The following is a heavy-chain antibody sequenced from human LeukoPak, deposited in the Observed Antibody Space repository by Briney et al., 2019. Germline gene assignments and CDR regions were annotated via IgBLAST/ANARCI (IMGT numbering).Heavy chain of an antibody. V-gene: IGHV1-2*02. CDR3: ARDRTGSYYFDY. CDR2: INPNSGGT. D-gene: IGHD3/OR15-3a*01. Sequence: ASVKVSCKASGYTFTGYHMHWVRQAPGQGLEWMGWINPNSGGTNYAQKFQGRVTMTRDTSISTAYMELSRLRSDDTAVYYRARDRTGSYYFDYWGQGTLVTVSS. CDR1: GYTFTGYH. J-gene: IGHJ4*02.